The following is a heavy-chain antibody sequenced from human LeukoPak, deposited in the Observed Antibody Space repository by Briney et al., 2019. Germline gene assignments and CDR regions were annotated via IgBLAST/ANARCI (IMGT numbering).Heavy chain of an antibody. V-gene: IGHV1-46*01. D-gene: IGHD3-3*01. CDR1: GYPFTSYY. J-gene: IGHJ4*02. Sequence: ASVKVSCKASGYPFTSYYMHWVRQAPGQGLEWMGIINPSGGSTSYAQKFQGRGTMTRDTSTSTVYMELSSLRSEDTAMYYCARDNYDFWSGYYYWGQGTLVTVSS. CDR3: ARDNYDFWSGYYY. CDR2: INPSGGST.